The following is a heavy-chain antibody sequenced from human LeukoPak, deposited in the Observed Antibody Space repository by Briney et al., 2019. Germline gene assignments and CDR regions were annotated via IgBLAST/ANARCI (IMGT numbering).Heavy chain of an antibody. J-gene: IGHJ4*02. V-gene: IGHV3-23*01. CDR3: AKDMVLVRGVLDY. D-gene: IGHD3-10*01. CDR2: ISLIGGST. Sequence: GGSLRLSCAASGFTFSSYAMSWVRQPPGKGLEWVSTISLIGGSTYYADSVKGRFTISRDNSKNTLYLQMNSLRAEDTAVYYCAKDMVLVRGVLDYWGQGTLVTVSS. CDR1: GFTFSSYA.